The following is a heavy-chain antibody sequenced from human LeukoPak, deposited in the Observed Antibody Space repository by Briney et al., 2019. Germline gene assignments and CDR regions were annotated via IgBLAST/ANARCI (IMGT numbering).Heavy chain of an antibody. CDR3: ARDLRLCSSSCRLGWFDP. D-gene: IGHD6-13*01. Sequence: SETLSLTCTVSGGSISSSSYYWGWIRQPPGKGLEWIGSIYYSGSTYYNPSLKSRVTISVDTSKNQFSLKLSSVTAADTAVYYCARDLRLCSSSCRLGWFDPWGQGTLVTVSS. CDR2: IYYSGST. V-gene: IGHV4-39*07. J-gene: IGHJ5*02. CDR1: GGSISSSSYY.